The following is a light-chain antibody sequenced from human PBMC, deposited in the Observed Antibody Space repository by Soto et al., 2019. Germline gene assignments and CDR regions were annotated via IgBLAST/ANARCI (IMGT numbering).Light chain of an antibody. Sequence: DIVMTQSPDALAVSLGERATINCKSSQRVLYSSNNKNYLAWYQQKPGQPPKLLIYWASTRESGVPDRFSGSGCGTDFTLTSSSLQAEDEAVYYCQQDYSTPPTFGQGTKVEIK. CDR2: WAS. V-gene: IGKV4-1*01. CDR1: QRVLYSSNNKNY. CDR3: QQDYSTPPT. J-gene: IGKJ1*01.